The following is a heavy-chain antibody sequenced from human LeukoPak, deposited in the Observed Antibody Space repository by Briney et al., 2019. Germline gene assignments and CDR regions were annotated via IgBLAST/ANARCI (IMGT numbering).Heavy chain of an antibody. D-gene: IGHD2-8*01. CDR3: TRELRGFDC. J-gene: IGHJ4*02. Sequence: GGSLRLSCAASEFTVSSNYMNWVRQAPGKGLEWVSVIYSDGSTYYADSVKGRFTISRDSSKNTPYLHMNSLRVEDTAMYHCTRELRGFDCWGQGTLVTVSA. V-gene: IGHV3-66*01. CDR2: IYSDGST. CDR1: EFTVSSNY.